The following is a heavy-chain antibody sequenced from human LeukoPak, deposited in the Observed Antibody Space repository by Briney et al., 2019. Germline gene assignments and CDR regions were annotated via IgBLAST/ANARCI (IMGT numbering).Heavy chain of an antibody. Sequence: SETLSLTCAVYGGSFSGYYWSWIRQPPGKGLEWIGEINHSGSTNYNLSLKSRVTISVDTSKNQFSLKLSSVTAADTAVYYCARPFEAGDNYWGQGTLVTVSS. D-gene: IGHD6-13*01. CDR1: GGSFSGYY. V-gene: IGHV4-34*01. CDR3: ARPFEAGDNY. CDR2: INHSGST. J-gene: IGHJ4*02.